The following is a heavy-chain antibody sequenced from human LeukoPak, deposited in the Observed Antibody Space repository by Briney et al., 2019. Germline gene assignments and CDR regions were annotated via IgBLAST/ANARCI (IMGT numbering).Heavy chain of an antibody. V-gene: IGHV3-30*02. CDR3: AKAYRGYLDYYYYMDV. D-gene: IGHD5-12*01. CDR1: GLTFSSYG. Sequence: GGSLRLSCAASGLTFSSYGMHWVRQAPGKGLEWVAFIRYDGSNKYYADSVKGRFTISRDNSKTTLYLQMNSLRAEDTAVYYCAKAYRGYLDYYYYMDVWGKGTTVTVSS. J-gene: IGHJ6*03. CDR2: IRYDGSNK.